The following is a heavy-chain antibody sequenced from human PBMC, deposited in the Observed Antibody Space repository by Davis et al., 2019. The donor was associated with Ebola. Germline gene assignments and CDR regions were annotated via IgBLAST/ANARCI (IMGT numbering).Heavy chain of an antibody. CDR1: GYTFTSYA. Sequence: ASVKVSCKASGYTFTSYAMHWVRQAPGQRLEWMGWINAGNGNTKYSQKFQGRVTITRDTSASTAYMELSSLRSEDTAVYYCARDRQLLDYYYYGMDVWGQGTTVTVSS. D-gene: IGHD5-18*01. CDR3: ARDRQLLDYYYYGMDV. V-gene: IGHV1-3*01. CDR2: INAGNGNT. J-gene: IGHJ6*02.